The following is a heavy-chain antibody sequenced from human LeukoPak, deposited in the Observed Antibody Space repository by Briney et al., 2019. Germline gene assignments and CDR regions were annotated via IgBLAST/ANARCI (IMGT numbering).Heavy chain of an antibody. CDR2: IWYDGSNK. D-gene: IGHD3-22*01. J-gene: IGHJ4*02. CDR3: AKLAYYYDSSGYNIADY. V-gene: IGHV3-33*06. CDR1: GXTFSSYG. Sequence: LRLSXAXSGXTFSSYGMHWVRQAPGKGLEWVAVIWYDGSNKYYADSVKGRFTISRDNSKNTLYLQMNSLRAEDTAVYYCAKLAYYYDSSGYNIADYWGQGTLVTVSS.